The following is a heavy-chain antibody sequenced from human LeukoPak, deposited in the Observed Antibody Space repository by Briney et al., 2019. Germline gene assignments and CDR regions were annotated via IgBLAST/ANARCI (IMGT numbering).Heavy chain of an antibody. J-gene: IGHJ5*02. CDR3: ARFTPQGYGWGGYNRFDP. CDR1: GGSISSYY. CDR2: IYYSGST. D-gene: IGHD3-16*01. Sequence: SETLSLTCTVSGGSISSYYWNWIRQPPGKGLEWIGYIYYSGSTNYNPSLKSRVTISVDTSKNQFSLNLTSVAAADTAVYYCARFTPQGYGWGGYNRFDPWGQGTLVTVSS. V-gene: IGHV4-59*01.